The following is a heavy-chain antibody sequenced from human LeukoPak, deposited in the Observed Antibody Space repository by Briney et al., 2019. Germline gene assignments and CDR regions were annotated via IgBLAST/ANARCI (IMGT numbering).Heavy chain of an antibody. J-gene: IGHJ4*02. CDR1: GFTFDDYA. Sequence: GGSLRLSCAASGFTFDDYAMHWVRQAPGKGLEWVSGISWNSGSIDYADSVKGRFTISRDNAKNSLYLQMNSLRAEDTDLYYCAKGAGSYFTPYDYRGQGTLVTLSS. D-gene: IGHD3-10*01. CDR2: ISWNSGSI. CDR3: AKGAGSYFTPYDY. V-gene: IGHV3-9*01.